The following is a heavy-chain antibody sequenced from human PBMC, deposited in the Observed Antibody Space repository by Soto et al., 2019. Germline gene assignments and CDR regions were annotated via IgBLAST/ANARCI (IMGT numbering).Heavy chain of an antibody. CDR3: AREGAVREAGVGAFDI. D-gene: IGHD3-16*01. J-gene: IGHJ3*02. Sequence: QVQLVQSGAEVKKPGASVKVSCKASGYTFTGYFIHWVRQAPGQGLEWMGVINPSAGGTNYAQKFQDRVTMIRDTSTSTVYMELSSLRSEDTAVYYCAREGAVREAGVGAFDIWGQGTLVTVSS. V-gene: IGHV1-46*01. CDR2: INPSAGGT. CDR1: GYTFTGYF.